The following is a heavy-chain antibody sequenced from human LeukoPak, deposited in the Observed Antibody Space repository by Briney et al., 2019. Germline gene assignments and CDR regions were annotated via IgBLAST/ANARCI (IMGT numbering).Heavy chain of an antibody. D-gene: IGHD6-19*01. CDR2: IFGSGGSA. Sequence: PGGSLRLSCAASGFTFNSYAMYWVRQAPGEGLEWVSGIFGSGGSAHYADSVKGRFTISRDNSKYTVYLQMDSLRGEDTAVYYCGKTTTVYSSGRYPGRPVDYWGQGTLVTVSS. CDR3: GKTTTVYSSGRYPGRPVDY. V-gene: IGHV3-23*01. J-gene: IGHJ4*02. CDR1: GFTFNSYA.